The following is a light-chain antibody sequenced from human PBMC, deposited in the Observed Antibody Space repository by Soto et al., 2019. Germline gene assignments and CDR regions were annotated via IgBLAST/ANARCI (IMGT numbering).Light chain of an antibody. CDR1: QSISSW. V-gene: IGKV1-5*03. CDR3: QQYNSSWT. CDR2: KAS. J-gene: IGKJ1*01. Sequence: DIQMTQSPSTLSASVGDRVTITCRASQSISSWLAWYQQKPGKAPKLLIYKASSLESGVPSRFSGSGSGTEFTLTISSLQPDDFATYYCQQYNSSWTFGQGTKLDIK.